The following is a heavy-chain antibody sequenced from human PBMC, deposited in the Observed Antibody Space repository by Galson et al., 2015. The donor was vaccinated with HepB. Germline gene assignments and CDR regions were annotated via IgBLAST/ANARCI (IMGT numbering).Heavy chain of an antibody. CDR2: IIPICGTA. Sequence: SVKVSCKASGGTFSSYAISWVRQAPGQGLEWMGGIIPICGTANYAQKFQGRVTITADESTNTAYMELSSLRSEDTAVYYCASGLGAVYYYDSSGDFDYWGQGTLVTVSS. CDR3: ASGLGAVYYYDSSGDFDY. V-gene: IGHV1-69*13. CDR1: GGTFSSYA. D-gene: IGHD3-22*01. J-gene: IGHJ4*02.